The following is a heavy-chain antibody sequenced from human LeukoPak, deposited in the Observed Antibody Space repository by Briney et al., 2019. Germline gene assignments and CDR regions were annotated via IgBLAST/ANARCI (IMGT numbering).Heavy chain of an antibody. CDR2: IYTSGST. CDR3: ARDTGILYYFDY. Sequence: NPSETLSLTCAVSGGSISSYYWSWIRQPAGKGLEWIGRIYTSGSTNYNPSLKSRVAMSVDTSKNQFSLKLSSVTAADTAVYYCARDTGILYYFDYWAREPWSPSPQ. D-gene: IGHD3-10*01. V-gene: IGHV4-4*07. CDR1: GGSISSYY. J-gene: IGHJ4*02.